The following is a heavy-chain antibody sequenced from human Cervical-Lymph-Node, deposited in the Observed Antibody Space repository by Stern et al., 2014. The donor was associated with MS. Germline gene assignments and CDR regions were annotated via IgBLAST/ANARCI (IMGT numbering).Heavy chain of an antibody. D-gene: IGHD3-10*01. CDR1: GFTVSRSD. CDR3: ARDPNYGSGY. V-gene: IGHV3-53*01. CDR2: IYSAGTT. Sequence: VQLVESGGGLMQPGGALSLSCAASGFTVSRSDMSWVRQAPGKGLEWVLVIYSAGTTYYADSVKGRFTISRDNSKNTLNLQMNSLRAEDTAVYYCARDPNYGSGYWGQGTLVTVSS. J-gene: IGHJ4*02.